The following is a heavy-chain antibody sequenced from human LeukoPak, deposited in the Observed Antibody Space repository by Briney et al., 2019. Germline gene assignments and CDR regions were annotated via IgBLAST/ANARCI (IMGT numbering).Heavy chain of an antibody. CDR2: ISSSGSTI. Sequence: PGGSLRLSCAASGFTFSDYYMGWIRQAPGKGPEWVSYISSSGSTIYYADSVKGRFTISRDNAKNSLYLQMNSLRAEDTAVYYCAKDRSDSSSWYNFDYWGQGTLVTVSS. J-gene: IGHJ4*02. D-gene: IGHD6-13*01. CDR3: AKDRSDSSSWYNFDY. CDR1: GFTFSDYY. V-gene: IGHV3-11*01.